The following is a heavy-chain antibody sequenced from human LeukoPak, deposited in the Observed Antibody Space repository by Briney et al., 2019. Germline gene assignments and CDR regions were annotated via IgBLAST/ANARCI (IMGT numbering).Heavy chain of an antibody. CDR2: IYYSGST. Sequence: SETLSLTCTVSGGSISSYHWSWIRQPPGKGLEWIGYIYYSGSTNYNPSLKSRVTISVDTSKNQFSLKLSSVTAADTAVYYCARTGARLPLLDYWGQGTLVTVSS. V-gene: IGHV4-59*08. CDR1: GGSISSYH. J-gene: IGHJ4*02. CDR3: ARTGARLPLLDY. D-gene: IGHD6-25*01.